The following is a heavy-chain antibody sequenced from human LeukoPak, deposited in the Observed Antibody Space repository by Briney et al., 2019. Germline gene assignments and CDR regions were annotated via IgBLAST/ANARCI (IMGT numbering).Heavy chain of an antibody. V-gene: IGHV3-33*01. CDR3: ARIGGSGSYYNIYYMDV. D-gene: IGHD3-10*01. J-gene: IGHJ6*03. Sequence: GGSLRLSCAASGFTFSNYGMHWVRQAPGKGLEWVTVIWYDGSNKNFADSVKGRFTISRDNSKNTLYLQMNSLRAEDTAVYYCARIGGSGSYYNIYYMDVWGKGTTVTVS. CDR2: IWYDGSNK. CDR1: GFTFSNYG.